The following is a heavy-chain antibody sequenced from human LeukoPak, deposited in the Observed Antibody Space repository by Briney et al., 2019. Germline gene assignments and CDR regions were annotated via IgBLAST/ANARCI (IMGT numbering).Heavy chain of an antibody. J-gene: IGHJ5*02. CDR1: GGSISSYY. D-gene: IGHD3-22*01. Sequence: PSETLSLTCTVSGGSISSYYWSWIRQPPGKGLEWIGYIYYSGSTNYNPSLKSRVTISVDTSKNQFSLKLSSVTAADTAVYYCARQSADSSGPNWFGPWGQGTLVTVSS. CDR2: IYYSGST. V-gene: IGHV4-59*08. CDR3: ARQSADSSGPNWFGP.